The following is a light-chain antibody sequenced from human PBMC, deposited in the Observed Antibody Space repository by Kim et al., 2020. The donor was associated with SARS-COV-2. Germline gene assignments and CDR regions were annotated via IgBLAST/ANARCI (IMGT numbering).Light chain of an antibody. CDR2: GAS. Sequence: EVVLTQSPGTLSLSPGQRTTLSCRATRTVATYLAWYQKKPGQAPRLLIYGASSRATGIPDRFSGSGSGADFTLTISRLEPEDFAIYYCQQYASSPVTFGQGTKLEIK. J-gene: IGKJ2*01. CDR3: QQYASSPVT. V-gene: IGKV3-20*01. CDR1: RTVATY.